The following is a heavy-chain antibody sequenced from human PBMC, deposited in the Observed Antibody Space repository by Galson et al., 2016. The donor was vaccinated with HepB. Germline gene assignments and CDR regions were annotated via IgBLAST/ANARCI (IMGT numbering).Heavy chain of an antibody. CDR1: GFTFNHYG. CDR2: IWSNGNNK. CDR3: ARDSDTSGLHWYFDL. J-gene: IGHJ2*01. D-gene: IGHD3-22*01. Sequence: SLRLSCAASGFTFNHYGMHWVRQAPGKGLEWVADIWSNGNNKYYADSVRGRFSVSRDQAKNTLYMQMNSLRAEDTAVYYCARDSDTSGLHWYFDLWGRGTLVTVSS. V-gene: IGHV3-33*08.